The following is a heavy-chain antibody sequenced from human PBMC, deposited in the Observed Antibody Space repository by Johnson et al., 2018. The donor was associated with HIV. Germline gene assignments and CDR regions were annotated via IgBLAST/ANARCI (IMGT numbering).Heavy chain of an antibody. CDR3: SRSIAASGRDAVEM. CDR1: GFTFSNAW. Sequence: VQLVESGGGLVKPGGSLRLSCAASGFTFSNAWMSWVRQAPGKGLEWVGRIKSKTDGATTDYAAPLKGRFTISRDDSKNTLYLQMNNLKTEDTAVYYCSRSIAASGRDAVEMWGQGTMVTVSS. J-gene: IGHJ3*02. CDR2: IKSKTDGATT. V-gene: IGHV3-15*01. D-gene: IGHD6-13*01.